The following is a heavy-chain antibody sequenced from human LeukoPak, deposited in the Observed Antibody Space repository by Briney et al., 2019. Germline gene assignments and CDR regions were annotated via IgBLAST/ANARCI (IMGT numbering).Heavy chain of an antibody. D-gene: IGHD5-18*01. CDR1: GGTFSSYA. Sequence: GASVKVSCKASGGTFSSYAISWVRQAPGQGLEWMGGIIPIFGTANYAQKFQGRVTMTRNTSISTAYMELSSLRSEDTAVYYCAREGSYGPMWYFDYWGQGTLVTVSS. CDR3: AREGSYGPMWYFDY. J-gene: IGHJ4*02. CDR2: IIPIFGTA. V-gene: IGHV1-69*05.